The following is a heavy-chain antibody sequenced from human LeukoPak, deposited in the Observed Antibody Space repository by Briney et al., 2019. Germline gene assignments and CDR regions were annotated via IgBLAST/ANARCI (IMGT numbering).Heavy chain of an antibody. D-gene: IGHD5-18*01. CDR3: ARAGAVDTAMVD. V-gene: IGHV3-30*03. Sequence: PGRSLRLSCAASGFTFSSYGMHWVRQAPGKGLEWVAVVSFDGDNKYYADSVKGRFTISRDNSKNTLYLQMNSLRAEDTAVYCCARAGAVDTAMVDWGQGTLVTVSS. CDR1: GFTFSSYG. J-gene: IGHJ4*02. CDR2: VSFDGDNK.